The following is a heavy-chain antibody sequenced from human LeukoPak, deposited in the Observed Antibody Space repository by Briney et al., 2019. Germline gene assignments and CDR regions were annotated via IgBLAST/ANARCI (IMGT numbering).Heavy chain of an antibody. J-gene: IGHJ4*02. CDR3: TRGEDYVVEVTATTWTLFDY. CDR1: GGTFSNLG. V-gene: IGHV1-69*13. Sequence: GASVKVSCKASGGTFSNLGISWVRQAPGHGLEWMGGIIPILATATYAQKFQGRVTITADDSTSTAYMELRSLRSDDTAVYYCTRGEDYVVEVTATTWTLFDYWGQGTLVTVSS. D-gene: IGHD2-15*01. CDR2: IIPILATA.